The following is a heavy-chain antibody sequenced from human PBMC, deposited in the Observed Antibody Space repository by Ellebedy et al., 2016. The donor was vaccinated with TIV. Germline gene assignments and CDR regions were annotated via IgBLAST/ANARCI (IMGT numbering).Heavy chain of an antibody. D-gene: IGHD5-18*01. V-gene: IGHV3-21*06. CDR2: ISSRSNYI. J-gene: IGHJ5*02. CDR1: GFAFGGYT. Sequence: GGSLRLSCAASGFAFGGYTMNWVRQAPGKGLEWVSAISSRSNYIYYADSVRGRFTISRDNAKNSLYLQMNSLRADDTAVYYYARRDTSWGQGTLVTVSS. CDR3: ARRDTS.